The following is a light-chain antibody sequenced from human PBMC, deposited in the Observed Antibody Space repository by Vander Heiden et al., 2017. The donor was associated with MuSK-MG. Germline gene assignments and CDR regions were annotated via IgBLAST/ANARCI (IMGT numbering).Light chain of an antibody. J-gene: IGKJ1*01. V-gene: IGKV3-15*01. CDR1: QSVSSN. CDR2: GAY. CDR3: QQYNNWT. Sequence: IFRTQSPATLSGSPGERATLSCRASQSVSSNLAWYQQKPGQAPRLLIYGAYTRATGIPARFSGSGYGKELTLTISSLQSEDFAVYYCQQYNNWTFGQGTKVEIQ.